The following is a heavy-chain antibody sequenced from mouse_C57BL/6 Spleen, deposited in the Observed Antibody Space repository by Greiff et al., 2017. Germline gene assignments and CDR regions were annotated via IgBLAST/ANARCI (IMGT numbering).Heavy chain of an antibody. Sequence: VQLQQSGAELVKPGASVKLSCTASGFNIKDYYMHWVKQRPEQGLEWIGRIDPEDGETKYAPKFQGKATITADTATNTAYLQLSSLTSEDTAVYYCAIPFTTKYYSAMDYWGQGTSVTVSS. V-gene: IGHV14-2*01. CDR2: IDPEDGET. D-gene: IGHD1-1*01. CDR3: AIPFTTKYYSAMDY. CDR1: GFNIKDYY. J-gene: IGHJ4*01.